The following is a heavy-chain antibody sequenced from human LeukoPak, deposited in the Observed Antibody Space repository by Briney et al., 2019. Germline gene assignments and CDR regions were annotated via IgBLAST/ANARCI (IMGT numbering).Heavy chain of an antibody. CDR2: IYPGDSDT. V-gene: IGHV5-51*01. Sequence: GESLKISCKGSGYSFTSYWIGWVRQMPGKGLEWMGIIYPGDSDTRYSTSFQGQVTISADKSISTAYLQWSSLKASDTAMYYCARPNNYYDSSGYYYVPEFDYWGQGTLVTVSS. CDR1: GYSFTSYW. CDR3: ARPNNYYDSSGYYYVPEFDY. J-gene: IGHJ4*02. D-gene: IGHD3-22*01.